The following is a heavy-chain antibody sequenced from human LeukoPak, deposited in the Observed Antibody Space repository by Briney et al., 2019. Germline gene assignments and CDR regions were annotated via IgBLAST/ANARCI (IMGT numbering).Heavy chain of an antibody. Sequence: GGSLRLSCAASGFTFSSYSMNWVRQAPGKGLEWVSSISSSSSYIYYADSVKGRFTISRDNARNSLYLQMNSLRVEDTAVYYCARDHNYAFDNWGQGTLVSVSS. CDR3: ARDHNYAFDN. CDR1: GFTFSSYS. CDR2: ISSSSSYI. J-gene: IGHJ4*02. V-gene: IGHV3-21*01. D-gene: IGHD1-1*01.